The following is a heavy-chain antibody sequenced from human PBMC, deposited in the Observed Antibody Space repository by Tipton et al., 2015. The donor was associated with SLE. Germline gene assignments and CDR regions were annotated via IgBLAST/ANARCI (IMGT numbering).Heavy chain of an antibody. CDR3: ASTFPYGGFDP. V-gene: IGHV4-39*07. CDR2: IYYSGST. CDR1: GGSISSSSYY. D-gene: IGHD4-23*01. Sequence: TLSLTCTVSGGSISSSSYYWGWIRQPPGKGLEWIGSIYYSGSTYYNPSLKSRVTISVDTSKNQFSLKLSSVTAADTAVYYCASTFPYGGFDPWGQGTLVTVSS. J-gene: IGHJ5*02.